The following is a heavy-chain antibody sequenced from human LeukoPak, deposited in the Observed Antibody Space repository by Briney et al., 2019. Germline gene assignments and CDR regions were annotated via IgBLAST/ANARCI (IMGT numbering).Heavy chain of an antibody. CDR2: ISSSSSTI. J-gene: IGHJ4*02. D-gene: IGHD6-19*01. CDR3: ARDLGRSGWSTFDY. V-gene: IGHV3-48*01. CDR1: GFTFSSYS. Sequence: GGSLRLSCAASGFTFSSYSMNWVRQAPGKGLEWVSYISSSSSTIYYADSVKGRFTISRDNARNSLYLQMNRLRAEDTAVYYCARDLGRSGWSTFDYWGQGTLVTVSS.